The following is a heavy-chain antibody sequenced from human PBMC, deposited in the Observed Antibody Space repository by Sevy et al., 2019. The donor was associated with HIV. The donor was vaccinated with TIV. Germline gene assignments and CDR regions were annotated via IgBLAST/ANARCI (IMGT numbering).Heavy chain of an antibody. D-gene: IGHD5-12*01. CDR2: ISYDGSNK. CDR3: ARDSTVEMATMGFDY. Sequence: GGSLRLSCAASGFTFSSYAMHWVRQAPGKGLEWVAVISYDGSNKYYADSVKGRFTISRDNSKNTRYLQMNSLRAEDTAVYYCARDSTVEMATMGFDYWGQGTLVTVSS. V-gene: IGHV3-30-3*01. CDR1: GFTFSSYA. J-gene: IGHJ4*02.